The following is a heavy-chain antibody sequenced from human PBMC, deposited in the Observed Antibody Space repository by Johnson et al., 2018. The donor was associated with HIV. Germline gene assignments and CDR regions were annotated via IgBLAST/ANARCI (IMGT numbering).Heavy chain of an antibody. Sequence: QMLLVESGGGLVQPGGSLRLSCAAPGFTFSSYAMHWVRQAPGKGLEWVAVISYDGSNKYYADSVKGRFTISRDNSRNTLYLQMNSLRAEDTAVYYCARDQAVFGVVRASCAFDIWGQGTMVTVSS. J-gene: IGHJ3*02. V-gene: IGHV3-30*04. CDR2: ISYDGSNK. CDR1: GFTFSSYA. CDR3: ARDQAVFGVVRASCAFDI. D-gene: IGHD3-3*01.